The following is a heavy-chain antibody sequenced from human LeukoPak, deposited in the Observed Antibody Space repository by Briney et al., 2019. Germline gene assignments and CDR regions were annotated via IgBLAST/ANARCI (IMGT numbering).Heavy chain of an antibody. V-gene: IGHV4-59*01. J-gene: IGHJ2*01. CDR2: IYYSGST. CDR1: GGSISSYY. CDR3: ARAPTIFGVVDWYFDL. D-gene: IGHD3-3*01. Sequence: SETLSLTCTVSGGSISSYYWSWIRQPPGKGLEWIGYIYYSGSTNYNPSLKSRVTISVDTSKNQFSLKLSSVTAADTAVYYCARAPTIFGVVDWYFDLWGRGTLVTVSS.